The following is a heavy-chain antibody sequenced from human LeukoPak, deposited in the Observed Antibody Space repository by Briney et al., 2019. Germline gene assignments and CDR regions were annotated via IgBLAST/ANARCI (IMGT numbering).Heavy chain of an antibody. J-gene: IGHJ5*02. CDR3: ARGEFVLVPAAMFDP. D-gene: IGHD2-2*01. V-gene: IGHV4-34*01. CDR2: INHSGST. Sequence: PSETLSLTCAVYGGSFSGYYWSWIRQTPGKGLEWIGEINHSGSTNYNPSPKSRVTISVDTSKDQFSLKLSSVTASDTAVYYCARGEFVLVPAAMFDPWGQGTLVTVSS. CDR1: GGSFSGYY.